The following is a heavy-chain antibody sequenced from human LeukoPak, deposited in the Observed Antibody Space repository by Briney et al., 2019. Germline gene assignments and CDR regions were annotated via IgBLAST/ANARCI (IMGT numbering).Heavy chain of an antibody. V-gene: IGHV4-61*08. Sequence: SETLSLTCTVSGGSMNSYGYYWSWIRQHPGTGLEWIGYIYYSGSTNYNPSLKSRVTISVDTSKNQFSLKLSSVTAADTAVYYCAREDYYDSSGYYGSAFDIWGQGTMVTVSS. D-gene: IGHD3-22*01. CDR1: GGSMNSYGYY. CDR3: AREDYYDSSGYYGSAFDI. CDR2: IYYSGST. J-gene: IGHJ3*02.